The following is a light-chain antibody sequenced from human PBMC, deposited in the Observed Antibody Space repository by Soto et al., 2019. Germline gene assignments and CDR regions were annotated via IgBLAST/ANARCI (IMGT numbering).Light chain of an antibody. CDR3: QQYYNWPIT. CDR1: QSISST. V-gene: IGKV3-15*01. Sequence: EIVMTQSPATLSVSPGERVTFSCRASQSISSTLAWYQQKPGQAPRLLIYGASTRATGIPARFSGSGSGTESILTISSLQSEDFAVYYCQQYYNWPITFGQGTRLEIK. J-gene: IGKJ5*01. CDR2: GAS.